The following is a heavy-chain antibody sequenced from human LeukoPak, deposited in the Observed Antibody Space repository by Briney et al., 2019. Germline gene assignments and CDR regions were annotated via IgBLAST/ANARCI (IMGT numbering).Heavy chain of an antibody. CDR3: ARGQRLQPPPFDY. D-gene: IGHD4-11*01. Sequence: ESSETLSLTCAVYGGSFSGYYWSWIRQPPGKGLEWIGEINHSGSTNYNPSLKSRVTISVDTSKNQFSLKLSSVTAADTAVYYCARGQRLQPPPFDYWGQGTLVTVSS. V-gene: IGHV4-34*01. CDR1: GGSFSGYY. CDR2: INHSGST. J-gene: IGHJ4*02.